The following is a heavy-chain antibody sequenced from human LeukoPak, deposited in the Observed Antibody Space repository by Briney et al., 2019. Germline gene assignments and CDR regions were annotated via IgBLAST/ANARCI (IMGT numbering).Heavy chain of an antibody. CDR1: GGSISSGGYY. CDR3: ARRRWGMIEGSTYFDY. D-gene: IGHD3-16*01. Sequence: KSSETLSLTCTVSGGSISSGGYYWSRIRQHPGKGLEWIGYIYYSGSTYYNPSLKSRVTISVDTSKNQFSLKLSSVTAADTAVYYCARRRWGMIEGSTYFDYWGQGTLVTVSS. CDR2: IYYSGST. V-gene: IGHV4-31*03. J-gene: IGHJ4*02.